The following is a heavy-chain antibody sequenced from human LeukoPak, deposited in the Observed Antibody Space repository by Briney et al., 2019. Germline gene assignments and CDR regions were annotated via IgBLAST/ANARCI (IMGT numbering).Heavy chain of an antibody. V-gene: IGHV4-59*01. D-gene: IGHD3-10*01. CDR1: GGSISSYY. CDR3: ARSYSSGTHGWFDP. Sequence: PSETLSLTCAVSGGSISSYYWSWIRQPPGKGLEWIGYIYYSGSTNYNPSLKSRVTISVDTSKNQFSLKLSSVTAADTAVYYCARSYSSGTHGWFDPWGQGTLVTVSS. CDR2: IYYSGST. J-gene: IGHJ5*02.